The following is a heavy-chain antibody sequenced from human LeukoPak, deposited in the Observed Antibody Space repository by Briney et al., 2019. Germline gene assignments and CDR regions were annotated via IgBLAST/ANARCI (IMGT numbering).Heavy chain of an antibody. CDR3: ARSYFGPTKFDY. CDR1: GGSISSGGYY. D-gene: IGHD3-10*01. CDR2: IYYSGST. Sequence: PSETLSLTCTVSGGSISSGGYYWSWIRQHPGKGLEWIGYIYYSGSTYYNPSLKSRVTISVDTSKNQFSLKLSSVTAADTAVYYCARSYFGPTKFDYWSQGTLVTVSS. J-gene: IGHJ4*02. V-gene: IGHV4-31*03.